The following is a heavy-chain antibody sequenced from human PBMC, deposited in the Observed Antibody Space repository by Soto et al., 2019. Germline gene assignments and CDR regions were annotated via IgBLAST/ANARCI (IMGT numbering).Heavy chain of an antibody. CDR2: IYWNDDK. V-gene: IGHV2-5*01. Sequence: SGPTLVNPTQTLTLTCSFSGFSLTTDGVGVGWVRQPPGQALEWLAIIYWNDDKHHSPSLKSRLTITKDTSKNQVVLTMTDMDPADTATYYCARLRVDSGGYHFDIWGQGTQVTVSS. CDR1: GFSLTTDGVG. D-gene: IGHD2-21*01. CDR3: ARLRVDSGGYHFDI. J-gene: IGHJ4*02.